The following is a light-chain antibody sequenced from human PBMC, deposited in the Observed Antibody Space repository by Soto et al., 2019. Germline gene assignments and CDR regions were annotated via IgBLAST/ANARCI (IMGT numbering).Light chain of an antibody. V-gene: IGLV2-23*02. CDR3: SYGHNYSHVV. J-gene: IGLJ2*01. CDR2: EVS. CDR1: SSDVGSYNL. Sequence: QSALTQPASVSGSPGQSITISCTGTSSDVGSYNLVSWYQHHPGKAPKLMIYEVSAGPSGVSNRLSGSKSGNTASLTISGLQPDDVAKYYCSYGHNYSHVVFGGGTKMTVL.